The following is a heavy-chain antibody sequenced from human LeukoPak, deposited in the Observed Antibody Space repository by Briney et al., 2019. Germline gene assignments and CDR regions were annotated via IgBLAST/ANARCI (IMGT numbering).Heavy chain of an antibody. D-gene: IGHD2/OR15-2a*01. Sequence: SETLSLTCSVSGGSMTNLYWTWIRQPPGKGLQWIGDIYDSGSTRYNTSLESRVTISVDTSKNQFSLKLSSVTAADTAVYYCAKGGSTNFYYGDVWGQGTTVTVSS. CDR3: AKGGSTNFYYGDV. J-gene: IGHJ6*02. V-gene: IGHV4-59*01. CDR2: IYDSGST. CDR1: GGSMTNLY.